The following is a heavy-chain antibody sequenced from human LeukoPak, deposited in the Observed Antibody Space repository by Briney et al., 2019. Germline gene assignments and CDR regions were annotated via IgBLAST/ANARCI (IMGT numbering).Heavy chain of an antibody. CDR3: ARLSGYGLHYYYHMDV. V-gene: IGHV4-39*07. J-gene: IGHJ6*03. D-gene: IGHD5-12*01. CDR1: GGSIRSTTYY. Sequence: SETLSLTCSVSGGSIRSTTYYWGWIRQPPGKGLEWIGSIYYSGSTYYNPSLKSRVTISVDTSKNQFSLKLSSVTAADTAVYYCARLSGYGLHYYYHMDVWGKGTTVTVSS. CDR2: IYYSGST.